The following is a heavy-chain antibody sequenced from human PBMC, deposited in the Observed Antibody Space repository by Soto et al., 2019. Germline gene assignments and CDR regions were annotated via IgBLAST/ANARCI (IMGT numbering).Heavy chain of an antibody. J-gene: IGHJ6*02. CDR1: GFTFSSYS. CDR2: ISSSSSTI. V-gene: IGHV3-48*02. D-gene: IGHD1-26*01. Sequence: PGGSLRLSCAASGFTFSSYSMNWVRQAPGKGLEWVSYISSSSSTIYYADSVKGRFTISRDNAKNSLYLQMNSLRDEDTAVYYCARDPIRELNYYYYGMDVWGQGTTVTVSS. CDR3: ARDPIRELNYYYYGMDV.